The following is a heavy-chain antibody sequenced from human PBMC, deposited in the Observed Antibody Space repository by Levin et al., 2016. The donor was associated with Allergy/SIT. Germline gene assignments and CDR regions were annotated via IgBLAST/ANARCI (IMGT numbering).Heavy chain of an antibody. Sequence: SETLSLTCAVYGGSFSGYYWSWIRQPPGKGLEWIGEINHSGSTNYNPSLKSRVTISVDTSKNQFSLKLSSVTAADTAVYYCARGTVTTRVAIDYWGQGTLVTVSS. CDR1: GGSFSGYY. CDR3: ARGTVTTRVAIDY. J-gene: IGHJ4*02. CDR2: INHSGST. V-gene: IGHV4-34*01. D-gene: IGHD4-17*01.